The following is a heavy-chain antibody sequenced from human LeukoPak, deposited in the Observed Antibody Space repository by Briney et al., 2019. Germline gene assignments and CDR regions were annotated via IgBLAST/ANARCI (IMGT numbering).Heavy chain of an antibody. CDR1: EFIVSINY. V-gene: IGHV3-53*01. Sequence: SGGSLRLSCAASEFIVSINYMTWVRQAPGKGLEWVSLIYSRGDTKYADSVKGRFTISRDNAKNSLYLQMNSLRAEDTAVYYCARDPRSSGYYFHDAFDIWGQGTMVTVSS. CDR2: IYSRGDT. J-gene: IGHJ3*02. D-gene: IGHD3-22*01. CDR3: ARDPRSSGYYFHDAFDI.